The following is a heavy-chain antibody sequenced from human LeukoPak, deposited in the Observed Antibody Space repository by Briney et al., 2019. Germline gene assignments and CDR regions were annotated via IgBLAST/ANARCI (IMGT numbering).Heavy chain of an antibody. CDR3: ARDGRYFDY. Sequence: PSETLSLTCTVSGGSISSYYWSWIRQPPGKGLEWIGYIYYSGSTNYNPSLKSRVTISVDTSENQFSLKLSSVTAADTAVYYCARDGRYFDYWGQGTLVTVSS. CDR1: GGSISSYY. V-gene: IGHV4-59*01. CDR2: IYYSGST. D-gene: IGHD1-26*01. J-gene: IGHJ4*02.